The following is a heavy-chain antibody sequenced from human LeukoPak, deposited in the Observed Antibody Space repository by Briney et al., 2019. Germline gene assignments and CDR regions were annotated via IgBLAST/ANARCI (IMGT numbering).Heavy chain of an antibody. CDR2: ISGNGDSV. CDR1: GFTFETYA. CDR3: AKDATGYYYYPYFYS. D-gene: IGHD3-22*01. J-gene: IGHJ4*02. V-gene: IGHV3-9*01. Sequence: PGGSLRLSRAASGFTFETYAMHWVRHTPGKGLEWVSGISGNGDSVAYADSVKGRFTISRDNAKNSLFLQMNSLRPEDTAFYYCAKDATGYYYYPYFYSWRRGTLVTVSS.